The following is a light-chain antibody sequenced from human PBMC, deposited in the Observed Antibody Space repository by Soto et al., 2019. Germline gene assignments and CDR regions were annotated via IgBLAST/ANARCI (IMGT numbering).Light chain of an antibody. CDR1: SSNIGAGYD. CDR2: GNS. J-gene: IGLJ1*01. Sequence: QAVVTQPPSGSGAPGQRVTISCTGSSSNIGAGYDVHWYQQLPGTAPKLLIYGNSNRPSGVPDRFSGSKSGTSASLAITGLQAEDEADYYCQSYDSSLSGYVFGPGTKVTVL. CDR3: QSYDSSLSGYV. V-gene: IGLV1-40*01.